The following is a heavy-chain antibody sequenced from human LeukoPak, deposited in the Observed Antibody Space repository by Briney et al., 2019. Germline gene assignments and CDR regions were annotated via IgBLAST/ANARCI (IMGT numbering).Heavy chain of an antibody. D-gene: IGHD2/OR15-2a*01. CDR1: GFTVSSNY. V-gene: IGHV3-53*01. J-gene: IGHJ4*02. Sequence: EGSLRLSCAASGFTVSSNYRSWVRQAPGKGLEWVSIIYSGGTTYYADSVKGRFTISRDIPENTLYLQMNSLRAEDTAVYYCARMLISSTYYFDHWGQGTLVTVSS. CDR2: IYSGGTT. CDR3: ARMLISSTYYFDH.